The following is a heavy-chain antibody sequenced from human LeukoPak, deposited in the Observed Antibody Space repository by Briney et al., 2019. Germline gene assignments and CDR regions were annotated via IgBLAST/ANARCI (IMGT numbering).Heavy chain of an antibody. CDR2: ITTRGGNT. J-gene: IGHJ4*02. CDR1: GFIFSTYG. V-gene: IGHV3-23*01. D-gene: IGHD3-16*01. CDR3: AKARSSWGGYFDF. Sequence: GGSLRLSCAASGFIFSTYGMSWVRQAPGKGLEWVSGITTRGGNTWYADSVRGRFIISRDNTKNTLFLLMNSLRVDDTAVYYCAKARSSWGGYFDFWGRGTLVTVS.